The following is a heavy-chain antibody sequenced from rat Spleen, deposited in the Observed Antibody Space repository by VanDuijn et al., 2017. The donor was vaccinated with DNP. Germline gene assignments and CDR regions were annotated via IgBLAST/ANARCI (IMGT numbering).Heavy chain of an antibody. V-gene: IGHV3-3*01. Sequence: EVQLQESGPGLLKPSQSLSLTCSVTGYSITSSYRWNWIRKFPGNKLEWMGSVNSAGTTNYNPSLKSRISITRDTSKNQFFLHLNSVTTEDTATYYCARWPGYNPPYAMDAWGQGTSVTVSS. J-gene: IGHJ4*01. CDR3: ARWPGYNPPYAMDA. CDR2: VNSAGTT. CDR1: GYSITSSYR. D-gene: IGHD1-4*01.